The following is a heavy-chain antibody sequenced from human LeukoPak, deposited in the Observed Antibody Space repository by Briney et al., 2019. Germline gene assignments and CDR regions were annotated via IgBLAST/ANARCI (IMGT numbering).Heavy chain of an antibody. CDR3: VKYHEGGNSWGWYFDL. CDR1: GFSFSTYT. CDR2: IQHDGGRT. Sequence: PGRSLRLSCAASGFSFSTYTMNWVRQAPGKGLERVAGIQHDGGRTYYADSVKGRFTISRDNAKNTLYLQMNSLTPEDTALYYCVKYHEGGNSWGWYFDLWGRGILVTVSS. D-gene: IGHD4-23*01. V-gene: IGHV3-30-3*01. J-gene: IGHJ2*01.